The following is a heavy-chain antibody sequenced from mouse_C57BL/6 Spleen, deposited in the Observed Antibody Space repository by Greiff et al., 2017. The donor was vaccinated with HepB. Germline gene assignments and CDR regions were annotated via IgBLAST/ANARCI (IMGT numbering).Heavy chain of an antibody. CDR2: INPYNGGT. CDR1: GYTFTDYY. D-gene: IGHD1-1*01. CDR3: AGNYYGSREGY. J-gene: IGHJ2*01. Sequence: EVQLQQSGPVLVKPGASVKMSCKASGYTFTDYYMNWVKQSHGKSLEWIGVINPYNGGTSYNQKFKGKATLTVDKSSSTAYMELNSLTSEDSAVYYCAGNYYGSREGYWGQGTTLTVSS. V-gene: IGHV1-19*01.